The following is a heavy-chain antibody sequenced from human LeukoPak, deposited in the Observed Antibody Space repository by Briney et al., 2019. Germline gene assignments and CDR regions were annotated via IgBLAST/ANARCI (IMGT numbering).Heavy chain of an antibody. V-gene: IGHV1-18*01. CDR1: GYTFTSYA. D-gene: IGHD1-26*01. CDR2: ITGYNGNT. J-gene: IGHJ4*02. CDR3: ARDDVGSARY. Sequence: ASVKVSCKASGYTFTSYAMNWVRQAPGQGLEWMGWITGYNGNTNYAQKFQDRLIMTTDTSTSTAYMELRSLRSDDTAVYYCARDDVGSARYWGQGTPVTVSS.